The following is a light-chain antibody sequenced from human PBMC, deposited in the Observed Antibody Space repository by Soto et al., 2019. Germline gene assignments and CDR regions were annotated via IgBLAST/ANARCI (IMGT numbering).Light chain of an antibody. CDR3: PQYAASPRT. J-gene: IGKJ1*01. CDR1: QSVSNNY. Sequence: EVVLTQSPGTLSLSPRERATLSCRASQSVSNNYLAWYQHKPGQAPRLLIYGASNRAPGIPDRFSGSGSGPDFTLTISRLEPEDFAVYYCPQYAASPRTFGQATLVEVK. V-gene: IGKV3-20*01. CDR2: GAS.